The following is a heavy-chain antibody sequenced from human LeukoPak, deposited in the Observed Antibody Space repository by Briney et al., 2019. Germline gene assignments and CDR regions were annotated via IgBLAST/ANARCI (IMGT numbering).Heavy chain of an antibody. V-gene: IGHV1-18*04. Sequence: GASVKVSCKASGYTFTSYGISWVRQAPGQGLEWMEWISAYNGNTNYAQKLQGRVTMTTDTSTSTAYMELRSLRSDDTAVYYCARDRIQLWSGYWYFDLCGRGTLVTVSS. CDR1: GYTFTSYG. CDR2: ISAYNGNT. D-gene: IGHD5-18*01. J-gene: IGHJ2*01. CDR3: ARDRIQLWSGYWYFDL.